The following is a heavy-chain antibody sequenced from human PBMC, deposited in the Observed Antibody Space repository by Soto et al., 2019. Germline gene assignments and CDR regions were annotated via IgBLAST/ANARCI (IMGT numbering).Heavy chain of an antibody. CDR1: GGSISSYY. V-gene: IGHV4-59*01. CDR3: ARGGSGYSRVDY. CDR2: IYYSGST. Sequence: TLSLTCTVSGGSISSYYWSWIRQPPGKGLEWIGYIYYSGSTNYNPSLKSRVTISVDTSKNQFSLKLSSVTAADTAVYYCARGGSGYSRVDYWGQGTLVTVSS. J-gene: IGHJ4*02. D-gene: IGHD3-3*01.